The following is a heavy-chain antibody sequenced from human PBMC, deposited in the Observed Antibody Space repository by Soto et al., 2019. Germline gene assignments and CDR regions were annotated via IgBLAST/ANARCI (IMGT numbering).Heavy chain of an antibody. Sequence: GESLNISCKGSGYSFTSYWISWVRQMPGKGLGWMGRIDPSDSYTNYSPSFQGHVTISADKSISTAYLQWSSLKASDTAMYYCARSEYIAVAEYYYYGMDVWGQGTTVTVSS. CDR2: IDPSDSYT. V-gene: IGHV5-10-1*01. D-gene: IGHD6-19*01. CDR3: ARSEYIAVAEYYYYGMDV. J-gene: IGHJ6*02. CDR1: GYSFTSYW.